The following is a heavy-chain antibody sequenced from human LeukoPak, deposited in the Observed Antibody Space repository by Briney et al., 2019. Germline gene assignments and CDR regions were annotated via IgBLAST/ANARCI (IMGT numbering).Heavy chain of an antibody. CDR2: IYYTGPT. D-gene: IGHD1-26*01. CDR3: ATTTIRLGY. CDR1: GVSISTSRYY. J-gene: IGHJ4*02. Sequence: SETLSLTCTVSGVSISTSRYYWGWIRQPPGKGLEWIGNIYYTGPTYYNASLESRVTISLDTSKNQFSLKLSSVTAADTAVYYCATTTIRLGYWGQGTLVTVSS. V-gene: IGHV4-39*07.